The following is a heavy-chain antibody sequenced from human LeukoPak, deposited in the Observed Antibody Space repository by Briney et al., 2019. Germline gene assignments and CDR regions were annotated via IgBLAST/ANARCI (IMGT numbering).Heavy chain of an antibody. CDR2: MNPNSGNT. CDR1: GYTFTSYD. V-gene: IGHV1-8*01. D-gene: IGHD6-13*01. Sequence: ASVKVSCKASGYTFTSYDINWVRQATGQGLEWMGWMNPNSGNTGYAQKFQGRVTMTRNTSISTAYMELSSLRSEDTAVYYCARVQSSTINCFDPWGQGTLATVSS. J-gene: IGHJ5*02. CDR3: ARVQSSTINCFDP.